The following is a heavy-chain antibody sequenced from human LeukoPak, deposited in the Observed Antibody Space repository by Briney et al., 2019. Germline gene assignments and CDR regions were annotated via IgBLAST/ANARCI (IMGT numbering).Heavy chain of an antibody. CDR1: GFTFSRSG. J-gene: IGHJ4*02. CDR3: AKVRAPSGWFNSDY. V-gene: IGHV3-23*01. Sequence: GGSLRLSRATSGFTFSRSGMTWVRQPPGKGLEWVASFDGNADGTHYADSVKGRFTISRDNSKNTLYLQMNSLRVEDTATYYCAKVRAPSGWFNSDYWGQGTLVTVSS. CDR2: FDGNADGT. D-gene: IGHD6-19*01.